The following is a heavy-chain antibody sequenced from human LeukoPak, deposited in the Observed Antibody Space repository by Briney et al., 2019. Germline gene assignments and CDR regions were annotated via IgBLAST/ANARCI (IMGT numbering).Heavy chain of an antibody. J-gene: IGHJ4*02. CDR3: AGSYSSPSDY. CDR1: GFTFSSYG. V-gene: IGHV3-30*03. Sequence: GGSLRLSCAASGFTFSSYGMHWVRQAPGKGLEWVAVISYDGSNKYYADSVKGRFTISRDNSKNTLYLQMNSLRAEDTAIYYCAGSYSSPSDYWGQGTLVTVSS. D-gene: IGHD6-6*01. CDR2: ISYDGSNK.